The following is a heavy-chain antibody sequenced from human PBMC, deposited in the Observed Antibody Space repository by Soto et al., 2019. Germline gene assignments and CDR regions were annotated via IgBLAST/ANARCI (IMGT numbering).Heavy chain of an antibody. J-gene: IGHJ6*02. Sequence: GESLKISGQGSGYRFTSYWISWVRQMPGKGLEWMGKIDPSDSYTNYSPSFQGHVTISTDKSISTAYLQWSSLKASDTAMYYCARHRGNPYDSSGYYWDVWGQGTTVTVSS. CDR3: ARHRGNPYDSSGYYWDV. V-gene: IGHV5-10-1*01. D-gene: IGHD3-22*01. CDR1: GYRFTSYW. CDR2: IDPSDSYT.